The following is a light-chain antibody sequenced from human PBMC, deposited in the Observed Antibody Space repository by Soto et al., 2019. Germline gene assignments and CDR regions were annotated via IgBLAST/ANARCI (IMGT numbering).Light chain of an antibody. V-gene: IGKV3-20*01. CDR1: QSVRSNY. CDR3: QKYDYGAVT. CDR2: GAS. J-gene: IGKJ2*01. Sequence: IELTQSPGTLSLSPGDRATLSCRASQSVRSNYLAWYQQQPGQAPMLLIFGASSMATGIPDRFSGSGSGTDFTLTISRLQPEDFAVYICQKYDYGAVTFGQGTKLEIK.